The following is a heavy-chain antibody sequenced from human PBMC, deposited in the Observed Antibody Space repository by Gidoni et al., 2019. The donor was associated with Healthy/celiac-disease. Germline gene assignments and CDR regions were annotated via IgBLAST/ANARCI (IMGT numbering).Heavy chain of an antibody. CDR3: AKGNGLVPAATYLDY. D-gene: IGHD2-2*01. CDR2: ISGSGGST. J-gene: IGHJ4*02. Sequence: EVQLLESGGGLVQPGGSLRLSCAASGFTFTSYAMSWVRQAPGKGLEWVSAISGSGGSTYDADAVKGRFTISRDNSKNTLYLKMNSLRAEDTAVYYCAKGNGLVPAATYLDYWGQGTLVTVSS. V-gene: IGHV3-23*01. CDR1: GFTFTSYA.